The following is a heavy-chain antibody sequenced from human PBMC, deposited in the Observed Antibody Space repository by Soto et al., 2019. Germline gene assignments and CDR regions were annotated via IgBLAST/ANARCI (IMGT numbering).Heavy chain of an antibody. V-gene: IGHV2-5*02. Sequence: QITLKESGPTLVKPTQTLTLTCTFSGFSLSTSGVGVAWIRQPPGKALEWLALIYWDDDKRYSPSLKSRLTITQDTSKDQVVLTMTNMDPVDTATYYCAHIQGIAAAVDFDYWGQGTLVTVSS. CDR1: GFSLSTSGVG. CDR3: AHIQGIAAAVDFDY. J-gene: IGHJ4*02. CDR2: IYWDDDK. D-gene: IGHD6-13*01.